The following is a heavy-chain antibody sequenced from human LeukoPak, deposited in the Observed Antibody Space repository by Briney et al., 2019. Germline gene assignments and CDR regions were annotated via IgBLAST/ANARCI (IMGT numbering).Heavy chain of an antibody. J-gene: IGHJ4*02. Sequence: SETLSLTCTVSGVSISGSIYYWGWIRQPPGKGLEWIATMHYSGSTCYNPSLKSRVTISVDTSKNQVSLKLTSVIAADTAVYYCATYKRGIPHEYWGQGTLVTVSS. V-gene: IGHV4-39*01. CDR3: ATYKRGIPHEY. D-gene: IGHD1-1*01. CDR1: GVSISGSIYY. CDR2: MHYSGST.